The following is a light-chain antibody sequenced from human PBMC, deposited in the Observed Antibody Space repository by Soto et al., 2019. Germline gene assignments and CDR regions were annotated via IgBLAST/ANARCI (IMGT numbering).Light chain of an antibody. J-gene: IGKJ4*01. CDR1: QSVSSN. Sequence: EIVMTQSPATLSVSPGVRATLSCRASQSVSSNSAWYQQKPGQAPRLLIYDASTRATGIPARFSGSGSGTEFTLTISSLQSEDFAVYYCQQYNNWPALTFGGG. CDR3: QQYNNWPALT. V-gene: IGKV3-15*01. CDR2: DAS.